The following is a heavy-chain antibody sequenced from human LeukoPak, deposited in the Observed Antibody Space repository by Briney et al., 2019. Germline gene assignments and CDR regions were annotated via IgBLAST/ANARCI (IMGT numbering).Heavy chain of an antibody. CDR2: ISISSGTT. Sequence: PGGSLRLSCAASGFTFSSYVMSWVRQTPGKGLEWVSYISISSGTTYYADSVKGRFTISRDNSKNTLYLQMNSLRAEDTAVYYCARDYWYLEGYYYGMDVWGQGTTVTVSS. V-gene: IGHV3-23*01. CDR1: GFTFSSYV. D-gene: IGHD2-15*01. CDR3: ARDYWYLEGYYYGMDV. J-gene: IGHJ6*02.